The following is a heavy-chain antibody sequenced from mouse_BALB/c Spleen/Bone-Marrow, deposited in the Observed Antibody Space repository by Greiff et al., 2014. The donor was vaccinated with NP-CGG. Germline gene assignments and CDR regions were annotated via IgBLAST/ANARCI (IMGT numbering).Heavy chain of an antibody. CDR2: INPNNGGT. J-gene: IGHJ2*01. Sequence: VQLQQSGAELVKPGTSVKLSCKASGYTFTTYYMYWVKQRPGQGLEWIGEINPNNGGTNFKEKFKSKVTLTVDKSSSTAYMQLSSLTSEDSAVYYCTRGRTWDFDYWGQGTTLTVSS. V-gene: IGHV1S81*02. CDR3: TRGRTWDFDY. CDR1: GYTFTTYY. D-gene: IGHD4-1*01.